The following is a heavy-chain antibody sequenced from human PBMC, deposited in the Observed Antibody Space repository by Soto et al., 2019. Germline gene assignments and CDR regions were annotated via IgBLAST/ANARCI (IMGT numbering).Heavy chain of an antibody. CDR2: IKSKTDGGTT. CDR3: TTDSSYNYDSPNWFDP. D-gene: IGHD3-22*01. CDR1: GGTFGNAG. Sequence: PGGSLSLSWAAAGGTFGNAGRNWIRPAPGKGLEWVGRIKSKTDGGTTDYAAPVKGRFTISRDDSKNTLYLQMNSLKTEDTAVYYCTTDSSYNYDSPNWFDPWGQGALVTVSS. V-gene: IGHV3-15*07. J-gene: IGHJ5*02.